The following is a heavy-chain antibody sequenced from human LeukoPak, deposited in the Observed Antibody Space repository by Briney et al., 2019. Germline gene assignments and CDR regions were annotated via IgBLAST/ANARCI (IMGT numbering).Heavy chain of an antibody. J-gene: IGHJ5*02. Sequence: GGSLRLSCAASGFALSSYEMNWVRQAPGKGLEWVSYISSSGSTIYYADSVKGRFTISRDNAKNSLYLQMNSLRAEDTAVYYCARGPRKVCSGGSCYGGWFDPWGQGTLVTVSS. V-gene: IGHV3-48*03. CDR3: ARGPRKVCSGGSCYGGWFDP. CDR1: GFALSSYE. CDR2: ISSSGSTI. D-gene: IGHD2-15*01.